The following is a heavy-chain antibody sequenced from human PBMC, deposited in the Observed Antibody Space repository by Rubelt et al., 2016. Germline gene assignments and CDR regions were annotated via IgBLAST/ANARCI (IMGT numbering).Heavy chain of an antibody. Sequence: QLQLQESGPGLVKPSETLSLSCSVSGGSFSDYYWSWIRQPPGKGLEWIGEINHSGSTNYNPSLMSRIAISVDTPKNQFSLKLSSVTAADTAVYYCARGSRQLVRSVYWFDPWGQGTLVTVSS. CDR3: ARGSRQLVRSVYWFDP. V-gene: IGHV4-34*10. CDR1: GGSFSDYY. CDR2: INHSGST. D-gene: IGHD6-13*01. J-gene: IGHJ5*02.